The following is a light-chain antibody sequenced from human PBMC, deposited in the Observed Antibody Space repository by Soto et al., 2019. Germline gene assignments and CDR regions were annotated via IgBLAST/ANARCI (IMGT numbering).Light chain of an antibody. V-gene: IGKV1-33*01. J-gene: IGKJ3*01. CDR1: QDIRQY. Sequence: DIQMTQSPSSLSASVGDRGTITCQASQDIRQYLNWYQQKAGRAPKFLIYGASNLETRVPSRFSGSGYGTDFTFTISSLQPEDIATYYCQHYDNLPPVTFGPGTKVAIK. CDR2: GAS. CDR3: QHYDNLPPVT.